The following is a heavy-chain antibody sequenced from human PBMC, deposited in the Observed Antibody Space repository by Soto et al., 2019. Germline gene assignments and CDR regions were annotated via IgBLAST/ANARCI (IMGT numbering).Heavy chain of an antibody. J-gene: IGHJ4*02. CDR3: AMVSADEESSPFDY. CDR2: INHSGST. D-gene: IGHD2-15*01. Sequence: SETLSLTCAVYGGSFSGYYWSWIRQPPGKGLEWIGEINHSGSTNYNPSLKSRVTISVDTSKNQFSLKLSSVTAADTAVYYCAMVSADEESSPFDYWGQGTLVTVSS. CDR1: GGSFSGYY. V-gene: IGHV4-34*01.